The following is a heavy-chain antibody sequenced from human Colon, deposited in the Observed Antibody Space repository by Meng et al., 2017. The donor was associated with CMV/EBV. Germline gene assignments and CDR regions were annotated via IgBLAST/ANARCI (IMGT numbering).Heavy chain of an antibody. J-gene: IGHJ4*02. CDR2: INTDGSTT. CDR3: ASRDY. V-gene: IGHV3-74*01. CDR1: GLTFSSKW. Sequence: EGQLVESGGGLVQPGGSLRLACAASGLTFSSKWMHWVRQGPGKGLVWVSRINTDGSTTYYADSVKGRFTISRDNAKNTLYLQMNSLRAEDTAVYYCASRDYWGQGTLVTVSS.